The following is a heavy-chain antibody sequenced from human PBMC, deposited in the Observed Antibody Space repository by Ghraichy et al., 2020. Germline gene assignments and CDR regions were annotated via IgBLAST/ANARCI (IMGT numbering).Heavy chain of an antibody. J-gene: IGHJ4*02. D-gene: IGHD3-10*01. CDR1: GFTFNWYT. CDR2: INQDSSLV. CDR3: VRDHLWAFDY. V-gene: IGHV3-48*01. Sequence: GESLNISCAASGFTFNWYTMNWIRQAPGKGLEWLSYINQDSSLVWYVNSVKGRFTISRDNAKNSVYLQMNSLRPEDTAVYYCVRDHLWAFDYWGQGTPVTVSS.